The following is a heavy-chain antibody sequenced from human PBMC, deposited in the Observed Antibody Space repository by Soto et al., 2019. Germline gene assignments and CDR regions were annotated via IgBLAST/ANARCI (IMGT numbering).Heavy chain of an antibody. Sequence: SETLSLTCAVYGGSFSGYYWSWIRQPPGKGLEWIGEINHSGSTNYNPSLKSRVTISVDTSKNQFSLKLSSVTAADTAVYYCARAPIVVVPAVGYYYYGMDVWGQGTTVTVSS. V-gene: IGHV4-34*01. CDR2: INHSGST. D-gene: IGHD2-2*01. CDR1: GGSFSGYY. CDR3: ARAPIVVVPAVGYYYYGMDV. J-gene: IGHJ6*02.